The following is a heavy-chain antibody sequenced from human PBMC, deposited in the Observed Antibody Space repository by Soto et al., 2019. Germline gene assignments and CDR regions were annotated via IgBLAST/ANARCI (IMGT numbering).Heavy chain of an antibody. CDR2: MNPNSGNT. Sequence: ASVKVSCKASGYTFTSYDINWVRQATGQGLEWMGWMNPNSGNTGHAQKFQGRVTMTRNTSISTAYMELSSLRSEDTAVYYCAGSRFSSSWAYYYYGMDVWGQGTTVTVSS. V-gene: IGHV1-8*01. D-gene: IGHD6-13*01. J-gene: IGHJ6*02. CDR1: GYTFTSYD. CDR3: AGSRFSSSWAYYYYGMDV.